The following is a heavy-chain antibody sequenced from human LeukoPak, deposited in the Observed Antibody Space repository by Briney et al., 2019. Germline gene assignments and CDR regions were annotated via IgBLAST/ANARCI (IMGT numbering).Heavy chain of an antibody. J-gene: IGHJ6*02. CDR1: GYTFTSYG. Sequence: GASVKLSCKASGYTFTSYGISWGRQAPGHGLEWLGWISAYNGNTSYAQKLQGRVTMTTDTSTSTAYMELRRLRSDDTAVYYCARGLGMGQPAGYYGMGVWGQGTTVTVSS. V-gene: IGHV1-18*01. CDR3: ARGLGMGQPAGYYGMGV. CDR2: ISAYNGNT. D-gene: IGHD3-16*01.